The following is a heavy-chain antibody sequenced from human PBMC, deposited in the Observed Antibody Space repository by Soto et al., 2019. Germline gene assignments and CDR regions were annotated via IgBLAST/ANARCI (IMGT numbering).Heavy chain of an antibody. V-gene: IGHV1-18*01. CDR2: ISAYNGNT. Sequence: GASVKVSCKASGYTFTSYGISWVRQAPGQGLEWMGWISAYNGNTNYAQKLQGRVTMTTDTSTSTAHMELRSLRSDDTAVYYCARGKWELLGYYYGMDVWGQGTTVTVSS. J-gene: IGHJ6*02. D-gene: IGHD1-26*01. CDR3: ARGKWELLGYYYGMDV. CDR1: GYTFTSYG.